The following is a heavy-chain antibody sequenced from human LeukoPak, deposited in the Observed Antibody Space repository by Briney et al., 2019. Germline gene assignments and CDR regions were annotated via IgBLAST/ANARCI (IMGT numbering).Heavy chain of an antibody. D-gene: IGHD5-18*01. CDR1: GGTFSSYY. V-gene: IGHV4-59*08. J-gene: IGHJ4*02. Sequence: PWETLSLTCAASGGTFSSYYWSWVRQPPGKGLEWVGYIFYAGSTTYNPSLKSRVTLSIDTSKNQFSLKLNSVTAADTAVYYCASGERGYSYGPLDYWGQGTLVTVSS. CDR3: ASGERGYSYGPLDY. CDR2: IFYAGST.